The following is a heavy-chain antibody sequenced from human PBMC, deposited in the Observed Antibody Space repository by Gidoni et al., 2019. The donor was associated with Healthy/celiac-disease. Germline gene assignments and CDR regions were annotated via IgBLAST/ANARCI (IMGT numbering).Heavy chain of an antibody. CDR1: GYTFTSYA. CDR3: ARDRVIVVVRGPREARYNWFDP. Sequence: QVQLVQSGAEVKKPGASVKVSCKASGYTFTSYAMHCVLQAPGQRLEWMGGINAGNGNTKYSQKFQGRVTITRDTSASTAYMELSSLRSEDTAVYYCARDRVIVVVRGPREARYNWFDPWGQGTLVTVSS. CDR2: INAGNGNT. D-gene: IGHD3-22*01. V-gene: IGHV1-3*01. J-gene: IGHJ5*02.